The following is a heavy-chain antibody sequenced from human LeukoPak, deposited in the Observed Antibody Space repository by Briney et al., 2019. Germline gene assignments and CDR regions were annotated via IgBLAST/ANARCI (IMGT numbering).Heavy chain of an antibody. J-gene: IGHJ4*02. D-gene: IGHD3-9*01. V-gene: IGHV3-21*01. CDR1: GFTFSSYS. CDR3: AAGSLRYFDWLLYSPPDY. Sequence: GGSLRLSCAASGFTFSSYSMNWVRQAPGKGLEWVSSISSSSSYIYYADSVNGRFTISRDNAKNSLYLQMNSLRAEDTAVYYCAAGSLRYFDWLLYSPPDYWGQGTLVTVSS. CDR2: ISSSSSYI.